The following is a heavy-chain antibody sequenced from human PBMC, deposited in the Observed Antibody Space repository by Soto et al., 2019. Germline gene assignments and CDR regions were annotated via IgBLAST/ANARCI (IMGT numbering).Heavy chain of an antibody. CDR1: GFSLTTTGVG. V-gene: IGHV2-5*02. J-gene: IGHJ4*02. Sequence: QITLRESGPSLVKPTETLTLTCTFSGFSLTTTGVGVGWIRQPPGKALEWLAVVFWDGGERYSPSLQSRVTITKDTAKDQVVLTTTNRDPADTATYYCTQVYGSGSWGWYFHSWGQGPLVTVSS. D-gene: IGHD6-13*01. CDR3: TQVYGSGSWGWYFHS. CDR2: VFWDGGE.